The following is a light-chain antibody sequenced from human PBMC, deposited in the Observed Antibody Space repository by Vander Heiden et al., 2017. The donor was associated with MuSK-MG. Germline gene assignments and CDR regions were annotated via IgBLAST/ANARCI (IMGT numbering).Light chain of an antibody. J-gene: IGLJ2*01. CDR3: SSYTSSSTLV. CDR2: DVS. CDR1: SSDVGGYNY. Sequence: QSALTQPASVSGSPGQSITISWTGTSSDVGGYNYVSWYQQHPGKAPKLMIYDVSNRPSGVSNRFSGSKSGNTASLTISGLQAEDEADYYCSSYTSSSTLVIGGGTKLTVL. V-gene: IGLV2-14*01.